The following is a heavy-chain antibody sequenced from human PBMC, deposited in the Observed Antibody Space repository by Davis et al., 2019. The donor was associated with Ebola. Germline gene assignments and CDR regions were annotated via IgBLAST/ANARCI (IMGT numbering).Heavy chain of an antibody. CDR1: GYTFTGYY. CDR2: INPNSGGT. V-gene: IGHV1-2*02. D-gene: IGHD2/OR15-2a*01. CDR3: ARTFLGYYYYYMDV. J-gene: IGHJ6*03. Sequence: SVKVSCKASGYTFTGYYIHWVRQAPGQRLEWMGWINPNSGGTNYAQKFQGRVTMTRDTSISTAYMELSRLRSDDTAVYYCARTFLGYYYYYMDVWGKGTTVTVSS.